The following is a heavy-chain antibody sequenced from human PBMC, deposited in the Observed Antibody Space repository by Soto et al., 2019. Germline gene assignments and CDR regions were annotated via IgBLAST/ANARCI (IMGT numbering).Heavy chain of an antibody. Sequence: SGPTLVNPTQTLTLTCTFSGFSLSTSGVGVGWIRQPPGKALEWLALIYWDDDKRYSPSLKSRLTITKDTSKNQVVLTMTNMDPMDTATYYCAHRMTYSSSWSEFDYWDQGXLLTVYS. D-gene: IGHD6-13*01. V-gene: IGHV2-5*02. CDR2: IYWDDDK. CDR3: AHRMTYSSSWSEFDY. CDR1: GFSLSTSGVG. J-gene: IGHJ4*02.